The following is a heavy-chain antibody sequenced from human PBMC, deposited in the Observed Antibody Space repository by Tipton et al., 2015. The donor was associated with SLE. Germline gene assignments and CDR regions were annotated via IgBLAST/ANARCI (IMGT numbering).Heavy chain of an antibody. D-gene: IGHD6-13*01. CDR3: ARGVGSSSWYSDY. J-gene: IGHJ4*02. Sequence: TLSLTCTVSGGSISSYYWSWIQQPPGKGLEWIGYIYYSGSTNYNPSLKSRVTISVDTSKNQFSLKLSSVTAADTAVYYCARGVGSSSWYSDYWGQGTLVTVSS. V-gene: IGHV4-59*01. CDR1: GGSISSYY. CDR2: IYYSGST.